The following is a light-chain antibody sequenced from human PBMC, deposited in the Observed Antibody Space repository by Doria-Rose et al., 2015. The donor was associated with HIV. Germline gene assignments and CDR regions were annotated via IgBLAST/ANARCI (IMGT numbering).Light chain of an antibody. V-gene: IGKV1-39*01. J-gene: IGKJ4*01. CDR3: QQSYSTPLT. CDR1: QSISSY. Sequence: DRVTITCRASQSISSYLNWYQQKPGKAPNLLIYAASSLQSGVPSRFSGSGSGTEFTLTISSLQPGDFVTYYCQQSYSTPLTFGGGTKVEIK. CDR2: AAS.